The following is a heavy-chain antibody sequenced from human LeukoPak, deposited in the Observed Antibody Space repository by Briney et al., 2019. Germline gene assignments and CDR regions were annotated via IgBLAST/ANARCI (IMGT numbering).Heavy chain of an antibody. V-gene: IGHV3-30*18. Sequence: HTGRSLRLSCAASGFTFSSYGMHWVRQAPGKGLEWVAVISYDGSNKYYADSVKGRLTISRDNSKNTLYLQMNSLRAEDTAVYYCAKDRAVRDSIYYFDYWGQGTLVTVSS. J-gene: IGHJ4*02. D-gene: IGHD2/OR15-2a*01. CDR3: AKDRAVRDSIYYFDY. CDR2: ISYDGSNK. CDR1: GFTFSSYG.